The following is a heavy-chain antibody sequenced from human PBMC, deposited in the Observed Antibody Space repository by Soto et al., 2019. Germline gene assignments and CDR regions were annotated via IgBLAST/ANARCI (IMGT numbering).Heavy chain of an antibody. J-gene: IGHJ4*02. Sequence: SETLSLTCAVSGGSISSGGYSWSWIRQPPGKGLEWIGYIYHSGSTYYNPSLKSRVTISVDRSKNQFSLKLSSVTAADTAVYYCARAKGVVPAALSYWGQGTLVTV. CDR1: GGSISSGGYS. CDR3: ARAKGVVPAALSY. CDR2: IYHSGST. V-gene: IGHV4-30-2*01. D-gene: IGHD2-2*01.